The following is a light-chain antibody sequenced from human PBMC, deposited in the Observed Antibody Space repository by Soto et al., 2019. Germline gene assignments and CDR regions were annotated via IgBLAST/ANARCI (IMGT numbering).Light chain of an antibody. CDR3: QQYNSYPWT. Sequence: DIQMTQSPSTLSASVGDRVTITCRASQSISSWLAWYQQKPGKAPKLLIYDASSLKSGVPSRFSGSGSGTEFTLTISSLQPDDFATDYCQQYNSYPWTFGQGTKVDIK. CDR2: DAS. V-gene: IGKV1-5*01. J-gene: IGKJ1*01. CDR1: QSISSW.